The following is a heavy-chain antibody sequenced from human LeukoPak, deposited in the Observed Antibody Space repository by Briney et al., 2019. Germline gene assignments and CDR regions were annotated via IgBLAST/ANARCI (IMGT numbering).Heavy chain of an antibody. J-gene: IGHJ4*02. CDR3: ARERSRATTDY. V-gene: IGHV1-46*01. CDR2: INPSGGST. D-gene: IGHD1-26*01. Sequence: ASVKVSCKASGYTFTSYYMHWVRQAPGQGLEWMGIINPSGGSTSYAQKFQGRVTMTRDTSISTAYMELSRLRSDDTAVYYCARERSRATTDYWGQGTLVTVSS. CDR1: GYTFTSYY.